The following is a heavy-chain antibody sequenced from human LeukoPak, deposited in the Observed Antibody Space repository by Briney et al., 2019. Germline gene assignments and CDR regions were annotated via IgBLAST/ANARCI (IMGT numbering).Heavy chain of an antibody. D-gene: IGHD5-24*01. V-gene: IGHV4-39*07. J-gene: IGHJ4*02. CDR1: GGSISSSSSY. Sequence: SETLSLTCTVSGGSISSSSSYWGWIPQPPGKGLEWITSINYSGTTYYNPSLKSRVSISVDTSKNQFSLKLSCVTAADTAVYYCTKDRDGYNVVEFWGQGTLVTVSS. CDR3: TKDRDGYNVVEF. CDR2: INYSGTT.